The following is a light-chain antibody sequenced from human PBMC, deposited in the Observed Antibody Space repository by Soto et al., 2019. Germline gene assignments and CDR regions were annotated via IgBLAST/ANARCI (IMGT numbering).Light chain of an antibody. V-gene: IGLV2-14*01. CDR3: SSYATDTLV. CDR1: TSDIGSSKY. CDR2: EVS. J-gene: IGLJ2*01. Sequence: QSVLTQPASVSGSPGQSITISCTGTTSDIGSSKYVSWYQHRPGKAPELLISEVSNRPSGVSSRFSGSKSGNTASLTISGVQAEDEADYYCSSYATDTLVFGGGTKVTVL.